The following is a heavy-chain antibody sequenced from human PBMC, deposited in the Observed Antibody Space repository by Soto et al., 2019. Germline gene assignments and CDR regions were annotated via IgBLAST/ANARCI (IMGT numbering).Heavy chain of an antibody. J-gene: IGHJ4*02. D-gene: IGHD1-7*01. V-gene: IGHV3-23*01. CDR3: AKVYWGITGTTYDYFDY. CDR2: IGGSGGDT. Sequence: EVQLLESGGGLVQPGGSLRLSCAASGFTFSSYAMSWVRQAPGRGLEWVSAIGGSGGDTYYADSVKGRFTISRDNSKSTLYLQMNSLRAEDTAVYYCAKVYWGITGTTYDYFDYWGQGTLVTVFS. CDR1: GFTFSSYA.